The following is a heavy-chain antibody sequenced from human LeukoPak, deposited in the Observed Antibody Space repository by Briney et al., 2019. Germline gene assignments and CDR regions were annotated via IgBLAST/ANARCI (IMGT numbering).Heavy chain of an antibody. V-gene: IGHV3-33*01. CDR2: IWYDGSNK. Sequence: GSLRLSCAASGFTFSSYGMHWFRQPPGKGLEGVAVIWYDGSNKYYADSVKGRFTISTDNSNNSMYLQMNSLRAENTAVYYCATDAGAAALDYWGQGTLVTVSS. CDR3: ATDAGAAALDY. D-gene: IGHD2-15*01. CDR1: GFTFSSYG. J-gene: IGHJ4*02.